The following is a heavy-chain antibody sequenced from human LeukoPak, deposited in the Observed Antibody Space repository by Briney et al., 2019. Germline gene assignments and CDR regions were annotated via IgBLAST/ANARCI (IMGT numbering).Heavy chain of an antibody. D-gene: IGHD6-19*01. V-gene: IGHV3-30*03. J-gene: IGHJ6*02. CDR3: ARDSLQWLVRQRYYYYGMDV. CDR1: GFTFSSYG. CDR2: ISYDGSNK. Sequence: GGSLRLSCAASGFTFSSYGMHWVRQAPGKGLEWVAVISYDGSNKYYADSVKGRFTISRDNSKNTLYLQMNSLRAEDTAVYYCARDSLQWLVRQRYYYYGMDVWGQGTTVTVSS.